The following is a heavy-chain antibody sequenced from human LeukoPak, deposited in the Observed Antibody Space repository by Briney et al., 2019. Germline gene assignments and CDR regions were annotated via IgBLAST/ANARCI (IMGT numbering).Heavy chain of an antibody. V-gene: IGHV3-33*06. Sequence: LRLSCAASGFTFSSYGMHWVRQAPGKGLEWVAVIWYDGSNKYYADSVKGRFTISRDNSKNTLYLQMNSLRAEDTAVYYCAKDWSSGIFGSYYFDYWGQGTLVTVSS. J-gene: IGHJ4*02. CDR3: AKDWSSGIFGSYYFDY. D-gene: IGHD3-3*01. CDR1: GFTFSSYG. CDR2: IWYDGSNK.